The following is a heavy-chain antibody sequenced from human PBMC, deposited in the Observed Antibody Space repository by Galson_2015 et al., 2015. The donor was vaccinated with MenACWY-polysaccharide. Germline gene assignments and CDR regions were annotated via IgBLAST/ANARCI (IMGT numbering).Heavy chain of an antibody. J-gene: IGHJ3*01. CDR2: IGGSGHYI. Sequence: SLRLSCAVSGFIFSDYSMNWVRQAPGKGLEWVSFIGGSGHYINYADSVKGRFSISRDNAKNSLYLQMDNLRAEDTALYFCAKNDGSGWSRSALDVWGQGTMVTVSS. CDR3: AKNDGSGWSRSALDV. CDR1: GFIFSDYS. V-gene: IGHV3-21*01. D-gene: IGHD6-19*01.